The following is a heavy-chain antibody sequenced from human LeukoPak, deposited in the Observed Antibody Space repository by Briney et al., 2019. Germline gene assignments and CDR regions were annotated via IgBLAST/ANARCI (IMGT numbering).Heavy chain of an antibody. V-gene: IGHV1-69*04. J-gene: IGHJ5*02. CDR3: ARDPAPHSSSSGFTNWFDP. CDR2: IIPILGIA. Sequence: SVKVSCKASGATFSSNAISWVRQAPGQGLEWMGRIIPILGIANYAQKFQGRVTITADKSTSTAYMELSSLRSEDTAVYYCARDPAPHSSSSGFTNWFDPWGQGTLVTVSS. D-gene: IGHD6-6*01. CDR1: GATFSSNA.